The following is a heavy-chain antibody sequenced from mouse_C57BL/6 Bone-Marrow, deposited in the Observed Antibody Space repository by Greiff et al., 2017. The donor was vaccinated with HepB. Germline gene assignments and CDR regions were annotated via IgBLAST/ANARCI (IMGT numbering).Heavy chain of an antibody. D-gene: IGHD2-4*01. CDR2: IHPSDSDT. CDR1: GYTFTSYW. J-gene: IGHJ1*03. V-gene: IGHV1-74*01. Sequence: QVQLKQPGAELVKPGASVKVSCKASGYTFTSYWMHWVKQRPGQGLEWIGRIHPSDSDTNYNQKFKGKATLTVDKSSSTAYMQLSSLTSEDSAVYYCAISVIKDYWYFDVWGTGTTVTVSS. CDR3: AISVIKDYWYFDV.